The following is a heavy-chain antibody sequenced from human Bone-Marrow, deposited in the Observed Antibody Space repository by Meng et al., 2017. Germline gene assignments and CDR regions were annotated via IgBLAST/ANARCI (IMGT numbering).Heavy chain of an antibody. CDR2: IYSSGST. Sequence: SETLSLTCTVSGGSISSYYWNWIRQPAGKGLEWIGRIYSSGSTNYNPSLKSRVTMSVDTSKNQFSLNLISVTAADTAVYFCARDGLRGLGDWGQGTLVTVSS. CDR1: GGSISSYY. V-gene: IGHV4-4*07. CDR3: ARDGLRGLGD. D-gene: IGHD5-12*01. J-gene: IGHJ4*02.